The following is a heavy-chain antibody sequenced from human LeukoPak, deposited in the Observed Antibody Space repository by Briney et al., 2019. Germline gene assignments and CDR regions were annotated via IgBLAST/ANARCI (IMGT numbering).Heavy chain of an antibody. D-gene: IGHD3-3*01. CDR2: IYYSGST. CDR3: ASQPRYDFWSGFTRDY. CDR1: GGSISSSSYY. V-gene: IGHV4-39*01. J-gene: IGHJ4*02. Sequence: SETLSLTCTVSGGSISSSSYYWGWIRQPPGKGLEWIGSIYYSGSTYYNPSLKSRVTISVDTSKNQFSLKLSSVTAADTAVYYCASQPRYDFWSGFTRDYWGQGTLVTVSS.